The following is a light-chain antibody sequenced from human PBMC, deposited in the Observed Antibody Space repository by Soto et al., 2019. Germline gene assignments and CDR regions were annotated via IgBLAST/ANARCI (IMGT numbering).Light chain of an antibody. CDR1: SSDVGGYNS. CDR3: SSYSTGGSYV. CDR2: DVS. J-gene: IGLJ1*01. V-gene: IGLV2-14*03. Sequence: QSALTQPASVSGSPGQSIAISCTGTSSDVGGYNSASWYQQHPGKAPKLLIYDVSNRPSGVSNRFSGSNSGNTASLTISGLQAVDEAESYCSSYSTGGSYVFGTGTKVTVL.